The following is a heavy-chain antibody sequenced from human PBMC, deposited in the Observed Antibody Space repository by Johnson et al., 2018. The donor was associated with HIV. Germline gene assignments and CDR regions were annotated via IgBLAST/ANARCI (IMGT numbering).Heavy chain of an antibody. CDR1: GFTFSSYG. J-gene: IGHJ3*02. D-gene: IGHD2-15*01. CDR3: AKDHPVVAERTGAFDI. V-gene: IGHV3-30*02. CDR2: IRYDGSNK. Sequence: QVQLVESGGGVVQPGGSLRLSCAASGFTFSSYGMHWVRQAPGKGLEWVAFIRYDGSNKYYAASVKGRFTISRDNSKNTLYLQMNSLRAEDTAVYYCAKDHPVVAERTGAFDIWGQGTMVTVSS.